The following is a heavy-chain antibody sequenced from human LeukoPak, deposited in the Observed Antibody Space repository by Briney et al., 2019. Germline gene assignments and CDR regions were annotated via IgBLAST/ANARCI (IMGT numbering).Heavy chain of an antibody. D-gene: IGHD5-24*01. J-gene: IGHJ4*02. CDR2: IYHSGST. Sequence: SETLSLTCTVSGYSISSGFYWGWIRPPPGKGLEWIGSIYHSGSTYYNPSLKSRVTISLDTSKNQFSLKLSSVTAADTAVYYCARGRPISDYWGQGTLVTVSS. CDR3: ARGRPISDY. CDR1: GYSISSGFY. V-gene: IGHV4-38-2*02.